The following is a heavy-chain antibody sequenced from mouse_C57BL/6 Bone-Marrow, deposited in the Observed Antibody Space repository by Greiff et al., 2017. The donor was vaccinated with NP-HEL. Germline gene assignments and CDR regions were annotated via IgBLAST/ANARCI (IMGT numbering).Heavy chain of an antibody. V-gene: IGHV5-12*01. Sequence: EVKLVESGGGLVQPGGSLKLSCAASGFTFSDYYMYWVRQTPEKRLEWVAYISNGGGSTYYPDTVKGRFTISRDNAKNTLYLQMSRLKSEDTAMYYCARPYYYGSSFPYWYFDVWGTGTTVTVSS. CDR1: GFTFSDYY. CDR2: ISNGGGST. J-gene: IGHJ1*03. CDR3: ARPYYYGSSFPYWYFDV. D-gene: IGHD1-1*01.